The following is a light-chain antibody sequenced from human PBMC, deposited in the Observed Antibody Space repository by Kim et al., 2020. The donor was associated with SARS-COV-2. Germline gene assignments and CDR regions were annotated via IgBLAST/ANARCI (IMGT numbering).Light chain of an antibody. V-gene: IGLV1-47*01. Sequence: GQRVPISCSGSRSNIGSNYVYWYQHLPGTAPKLLIYRNNQRPSGVPDRFSGSKSGTSASLAISGIRSEDEADYYCAAWDDSLSGVVFGGGTQLTVL. CDR3: AAWDDSLSGVV. J-gene: IGLJ2*01. CDR2: RNN. CDR1: RSNIGSNY.